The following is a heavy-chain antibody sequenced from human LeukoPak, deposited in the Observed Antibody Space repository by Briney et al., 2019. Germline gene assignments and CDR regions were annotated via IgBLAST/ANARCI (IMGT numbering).Heavy chain of an antibody. CDR1: GFTFSSYA. V-gene: IGHV3-23*01. Sequence: GGSLRLSCAASGFTFSSYAMSWVRQAPGKGLEWVSGISGSGGSTYYADSVKGRFTISRDNSKNTLYLQMNSLRAEDTAVYYCARDVSAYNWFDPWGQGTLVTVSS. CDR2: ISGSGGST. D-gene: IGHD5/OR15-5a*01. CDR3: ARDVSAYNWFDP. J-gene: IGHJ5*02.